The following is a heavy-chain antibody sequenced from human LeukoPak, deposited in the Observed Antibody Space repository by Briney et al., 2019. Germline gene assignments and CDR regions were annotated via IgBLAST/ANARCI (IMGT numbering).Heavy chain of an antibody. CDR1: GGSVSSGSYY. J-gene: IGHJ5*02. CDR2: IYYSGST. V-gene: IGHV4-61*01. D-gene: IGHD3-3*01. CDR3: ARDAGYYDFWSGYYRYNWFDP. Sequence: PSETLSLTCTVSGGSVSSGSYYWSWIRQPPGKGLEWIGYIYYSGSTNYNPSLKSRVTISVDTSKNQFSLKLSSVTAADTAVYYCARDAGYYDFWSGYYRYNWFDPWGQGTLVTVSS.